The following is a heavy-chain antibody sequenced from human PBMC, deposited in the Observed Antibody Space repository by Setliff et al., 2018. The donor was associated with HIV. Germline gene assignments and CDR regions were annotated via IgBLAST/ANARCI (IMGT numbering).Heavy chain of an antibody. D-gene: IGHD3-10*01. CDR3: ARVKTTYFGSGSYNDY. V-gene: IGHV4-38-2*02. CDR2: VSDSGSG. CDR1: GDAISNGLY. J-gene: IGHJ4*02. Sequence: SETLSLTCTVSGDAISNGLYWGWIRQPPGKGLEWIGTVSDSGSGHYNPSLQSRVTISVDKSKNQFSLKLTSVTAADTAVYYCARVKTTYFGSGSYNDYWGQGTLVTVSS.